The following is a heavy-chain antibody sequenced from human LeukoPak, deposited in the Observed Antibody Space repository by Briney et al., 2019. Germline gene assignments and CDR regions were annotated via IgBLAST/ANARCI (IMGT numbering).Heavy chain of an antibody. CDR3: ASRIRDTAMVNVY. Sequence: ASVKVSCKASGYTFTGYYMHWGRQAPGQGLEWMGWINPNSGGTNYAQKFQGRVTMTRDTSISTAYMELSRLRSDDAAVYYCASRIRDTAMVNVYWGQGTLVTVSS. V-gene: IGHV1-2*02. J-gene: IGHJ4*02. CDR2: INPNSGGT. D-gene: IGHD5-18*01. CDR1: GYTFTGYY.